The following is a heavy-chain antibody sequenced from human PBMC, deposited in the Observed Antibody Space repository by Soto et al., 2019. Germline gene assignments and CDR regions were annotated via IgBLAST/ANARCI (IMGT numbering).Heavy chain of an antibody. Sequence: QLQLQESGSGLVKPSQTLSLTCAVSGDSISSGGYSWNWIRQPPGKGLEWIGYIYHSGGTDYNPSLKSRVTITVDSSNNQFSLKLSSVTAADTAVYYCARDSRSGYYLDYWGQGTVVTVSS. CDR2: IYHSGGT. J-gene: IGHJ4*02. CDR1: GDSISSGGYS. CDR3: ARDSRSGYYLDY. V-gene: IGHV4-30-2*01. D-gene: IGHD3-22*01.